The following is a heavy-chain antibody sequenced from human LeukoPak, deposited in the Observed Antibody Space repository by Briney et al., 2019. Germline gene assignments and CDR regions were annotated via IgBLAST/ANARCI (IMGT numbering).Heavy chain of an antibody. D-gene: IGHD2-2*03. Sequence: SETLSLTCAVYGGSFSGYYWSWIRQPPGKGLEWIGEINHSGSTNYNPSLKSRVTISVDTSKNQFSLKLSSVTAADTAVYYCARRAHGYCSSTSCYAGVLLWFGESPFDYWGQGTLVTVSS. CDR2: INHSGST. CDR3: ARRAHGYCSSTSCYAGVLLWFGESPFDY. J-gene: IGHJ4*02. V-gene: IGHV4-34*01. CDR1: GGSFSGYY.